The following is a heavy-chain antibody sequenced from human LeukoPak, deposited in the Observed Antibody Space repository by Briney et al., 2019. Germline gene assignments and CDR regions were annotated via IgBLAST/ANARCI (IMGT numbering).Heavy chain of an antibody. CDR3: AGGQSYYFDY. V-gene: IGHV3-30*04. J-gene: IGHJ4*02. Sequence: GGSLRLSCAASGFTFSSYAMHWVRQAPGKGLEWVAVISYDGSNKYYADSVKGRFTISRDNSKNTLYLQTNSLRAEDTAVYYCAGGQSYYFDYWGQGTLVTVSS. CDR2: ISYDGSNK. CDR1: GFTFSSYA. D-gene: IGHD3-16*01.